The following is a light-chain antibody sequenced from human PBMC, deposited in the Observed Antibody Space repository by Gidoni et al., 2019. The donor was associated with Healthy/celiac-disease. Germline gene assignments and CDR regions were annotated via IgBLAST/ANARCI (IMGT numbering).Light chain of an antibody. J-gene: IGKJ1*01. CDR2: GAS. CDR1: QSVSSSY. CDR3: QQYGSSLPWT. V-gene: IGKV3-20*01. Sequence: EIVLTQSPGTLSLSPGERATLSCRASQSVSSSYLAWYQQKPGQAPRLLIYGASSRATGIPDSFSGSGSVTDFTLTISRLEPEDFAVYYCQQYGSSLPWTFGQGTKVEIK.